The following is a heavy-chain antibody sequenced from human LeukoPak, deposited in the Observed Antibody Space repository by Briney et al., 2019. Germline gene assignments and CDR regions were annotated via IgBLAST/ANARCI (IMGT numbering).Heavy chain of an antibody. Sequence: GGSLRLSCAASGSTFSNYWMSWVRQAPGKGLEWVANIKQDGSEKNYVDSVKGRFTISRDNSKNSLYLQMNSLRTEDTALYYCAKDDSYGSEAYYYYGMDVWGQGTTVTVSS. CDR2: IKQDGSEK. D-gene: IGHD5-18*01. J-gene: IGHJ6*02. CDR3: AKDDSYGSEAYYYYGMDV. CDR1: GSTFSNYW. V-gene: IGHV3-7*03.